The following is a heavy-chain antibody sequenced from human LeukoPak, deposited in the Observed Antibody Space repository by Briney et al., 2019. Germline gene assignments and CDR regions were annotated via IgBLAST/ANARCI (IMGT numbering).Heavy chain of an antibody. Sequence: SETLSLTCAVYGGSFSAYYWTWIRQPPGKGLEWIGEINHSGSTNYNPSLKSRVTISVDTSKNQFSLKLSSVTAADTAVYYCARDELHNWFDPWGQGTLVTVS. V-gene: IGHV4-34*01. CDR3: ARDELHNWFDP. CDR2: INHSGST. J-gene: IGHJ5*02. D-gene: IGHD1-7*01. CDR1: GGSFSAYY.